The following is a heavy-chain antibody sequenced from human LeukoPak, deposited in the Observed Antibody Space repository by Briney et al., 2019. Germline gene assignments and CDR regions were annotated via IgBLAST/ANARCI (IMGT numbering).Heavy chain of an antibody. CDR2: ISGNGYST. D-gene: IGHD4-17*01. Sequence: GGSLRLSCAASGFTFSTYAMNWVRQAPGKGLQWVSAISGNGYSTYYADSVKGRFTISRDNSKKTVYLQMNSLRAEDTAVYYCAKVNGDSFYYYYGVDVWGQGTTVTVSS. V-gene: IGHV3-23*01. CDR1: GFTFSTYA. J-gene: IGHJ6*02. CDR3: AKVNGDSFYYYYGVDV.